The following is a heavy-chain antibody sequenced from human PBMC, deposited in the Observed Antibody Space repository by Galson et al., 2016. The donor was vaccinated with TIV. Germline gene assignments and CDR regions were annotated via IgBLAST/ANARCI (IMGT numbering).Heavy chain of an antibody. J-gene: IGHJ4*02. CDR1: GFTFSSYE. V-gene: IGHV3-48*03. CDR2: IIDSGRSV. D-gene: IGHD3-10*01. Sequence: SLRLSCAASGFTFSSYEMNWVRQAPGKGLEWISYIIDSGRSVHYADSVKGRFTISRDNAKNSLYLQMNSLRAEDTAVYYCARVPPLEYYYGSGSYPYWGQGTLVTVSS. CDR3: ARVPPLEYYYGSGSYPY.